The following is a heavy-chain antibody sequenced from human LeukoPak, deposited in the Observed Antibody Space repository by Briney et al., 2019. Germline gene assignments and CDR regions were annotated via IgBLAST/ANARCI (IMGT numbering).Heavy chain of an antibody. D-gene: IGHD4/OR15-4a*01. V-gene: IGHV1-69*13. J-gene: IGHJ3*02. CDR3: AREGLDYGFDI. CDR1: GGTFSSYA. Sequence: GASVKVTCKASGGTFSSYAISWVRQAPGQGLEWMGGIIPIFGTANYAQKFQGRVTITADESTSTAYMELSSLRSEDTAVYYCAREGLDYGFDIWGQGTMVTVSS. CDR2: IIPIFGTA.